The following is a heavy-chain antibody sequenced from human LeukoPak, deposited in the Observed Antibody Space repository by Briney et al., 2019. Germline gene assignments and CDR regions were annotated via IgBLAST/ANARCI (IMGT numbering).Heavy chain of an antibody. CDR2: IYYSGST. Sequence: SETLSLTCTVSGGSISSGGYYWSWIRQHPGKGLEWIGYIYYSGSTYYNPSLKSQVTISVDTSKNQFSLKLSSVTAADTAVYYCARDHYYDSNWFDPWGQGTLVTVSS. CDR1: GGSISSGGYY. J-gene: IGHJ5*02. CDR3: ARDHYYDSNWFDP. V-gene: IGHV4-31*01. D-gene: IGHD3-22*01.